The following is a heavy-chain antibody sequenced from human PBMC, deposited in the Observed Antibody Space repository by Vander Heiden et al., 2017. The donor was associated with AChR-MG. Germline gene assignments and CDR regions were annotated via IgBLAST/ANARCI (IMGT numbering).Heavy chain of an antibody. D-gene: IGHD3-22*01. CDR3: ARDLDSSGFYIGL. CDR1: GFTCSGSS. Sequence: QLVESGGGLVKPRESLRLSSAASGFTCSGSSRNWVRQYPEKRLEWVASNTRSSKYIYYADSVDGRFIISRDNAKDSLILQIDSLRAKDTAVYYCARDLDSSGFYIGLWGQGTLVTVSS. CDR2: NTRSSKYI. J-gene: IGHJ4*02. V-gene: IGHV3-21*01.